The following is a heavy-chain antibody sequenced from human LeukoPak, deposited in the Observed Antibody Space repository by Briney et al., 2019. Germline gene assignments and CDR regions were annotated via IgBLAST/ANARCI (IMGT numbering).Heavy chain of an antibody. J-gene: IGHJ4*02. CDR3: ARETSSVHSNAGPPFDY. CDR1: GFNVSNNY. Sequence: GGSLRLSCAASGFNVSNNYMSWVRQAPGKGLEWVSGISGSGGSTYCADSVKGRFTVSRDNSKSTLYLQVNSLTADDTAVYYCARETSSVHSNAGPPFDYWGQGTLVTVSS. D-gene: IGHD2-15*01. V-gene: IGHV3-23*01. CDR2: ISGSGGST.